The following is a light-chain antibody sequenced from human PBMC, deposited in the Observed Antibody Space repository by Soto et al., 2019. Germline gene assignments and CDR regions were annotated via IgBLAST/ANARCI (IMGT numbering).Light chain of an antibody. CDR3: QQRSNWPFT. CDR1: QSVSNY. V-gene: IGKV3-11*01. CDR2: AAS. Sequence: EIVLTQSPATLSLSPGERATLSCRASQSVSNYLAWYQQKPGQAPRLLIYAASNRATGIPARFSGSGSRTDFTLTISSLEPEDFAVYYCQQRSNWPFTSGPGTKVDIK. J-gene: IGKJ3*01.